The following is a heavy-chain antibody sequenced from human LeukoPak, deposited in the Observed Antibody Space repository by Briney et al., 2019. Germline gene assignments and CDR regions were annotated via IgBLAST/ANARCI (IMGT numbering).Heavy chain of an antibody. CDR1: GYTVNSNY. CDR2: IYSGGST. Sequence: GGSLRLSCAASGYTVNSNYMTCVRQAPGKGLEWVSTIYSGGSTYYTGSPKGRFTISRDNSKNTVYLQMNSLRAEDTAVYYCARGGYDSSGYYGYFDFSGHGTPLTVSS. D-gene: IGHD3-22*01. J-gene: IGHJ4*01. CDR3: ARGGYDSSGYYGYFDF. V-gene: IGHV3-53*01.